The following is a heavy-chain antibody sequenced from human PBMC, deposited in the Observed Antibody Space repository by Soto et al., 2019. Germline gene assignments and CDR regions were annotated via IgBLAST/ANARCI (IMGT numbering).Heavy chain of an antibody. CDR3: ARSGNMGAIDY. CDR2: TYYRSKLYN. J-gene: IGHJ4*02. V-gene: IGHV6-1*01. D-gene: IGHD1-26*01. CDR1: GDSVSSKSSA. Sequence: SQTLSLTFAISGDSVSSKSSAWNCISQSPSRGLEWLGRTYYRSKLYNEHAVSVKSRITVNPDTSKNQFSLQLNSMTPEDTAVYYCARSGNMGAIDYWGQGTLVTVSS.